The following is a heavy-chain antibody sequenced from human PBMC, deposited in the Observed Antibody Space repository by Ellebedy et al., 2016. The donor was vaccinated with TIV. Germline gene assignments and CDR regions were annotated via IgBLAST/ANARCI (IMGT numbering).Heavy chain of an antibody. Sequence: GGSLRLSCAASGFTFSNYWMSWVRQAPGKGLEWVANIKQDGNEKYYVDSVEGRFAISRDNAKSSMYLQMNSLRDEDTAVYYCARDQWLGRAYYFDYWGQGTLLTVSS. V-gene: IGHV3-7*01. D-gene: IGHD6-19*01. CDR2: IKQDGNEK. CDR3: ARDQWLGRAYYFDY. CDR1: GFTFSNYW. J-gene: IGHJ4*02.